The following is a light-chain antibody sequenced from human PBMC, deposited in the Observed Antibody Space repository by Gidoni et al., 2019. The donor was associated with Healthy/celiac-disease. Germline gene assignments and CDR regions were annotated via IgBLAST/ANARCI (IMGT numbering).Light chain of an antibody. CDR3: CSYAGSSTFV. V-gene: IGLV2-23*03. CDR1: SSDVGSYNL. CDR2: EGS. Sequence: QSAMTQPASGSGSPGQSITISCTGTSSDVGSYNLVAWYQQHPGKAPKLMIYEGSKRPSGVSNRCSGSKSGNTASLTISGLQAEDEADYYCCSYAGSSTFVFGGGTKLTVL. J-gene: IGLJ2*01.